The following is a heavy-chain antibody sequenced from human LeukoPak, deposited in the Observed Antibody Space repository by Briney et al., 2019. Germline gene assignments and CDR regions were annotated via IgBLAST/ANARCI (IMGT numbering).Heavy chain of an antibody. J-gene: IGHJ4*02. Sequence: GGSLRLSCAASGFTFSSYGMHWVRQAPGKGLEWVAVIWYDGSNKYYADSVKGRFTVSRDNSKNTLYLQMNSLRAEDTAVYYCARDRYGDCFDYWGQGTLVTVSS. CDR1: GFTFSSYG. V-gene: IGHV3-33*01. D-gene: IGHD4-17*01. CDR3: ARDRYGDCFDY. CDR2: IWYDGSNK.